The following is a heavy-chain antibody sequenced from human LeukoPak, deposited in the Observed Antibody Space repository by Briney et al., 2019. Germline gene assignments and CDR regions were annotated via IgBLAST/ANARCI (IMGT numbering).Heavy chain of an antibody. CDR3: AREQYYYDSSGYYWYFDL. Sequence: ASVKVSCKASGYTFTNYYMHWVRQAPGQGLEWMGWISAYNGNTNYAQKPQGRVTMTTDTSTSTAYMELRSLRSDDTAVYYCAREQYYYDSSGYYWYFDLWGRGTLVTVSS. CDR2: ISAYNGNT. V-gene: IGHV1-18*04. CDR1: GYTFTNYY. J-gene: IGHJ2*01. D-gene: IGHD3-22*01.